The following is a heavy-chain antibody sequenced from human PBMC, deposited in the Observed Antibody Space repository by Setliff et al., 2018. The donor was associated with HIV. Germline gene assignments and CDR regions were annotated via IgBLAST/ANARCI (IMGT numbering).Heavy chain of an antibody. V-gene: IGHV3-66*01. Sequence: GSLRLSCSASGFSVTSNTMSWVRQAPGKGLQWVSLIYSGGGTYYANSVKGRFTISRDTSKNTLYLQMNSLRVEDTGVYYCAGGTGSYPKPFDPWGQGTLVTVSS. J-gene: IGHJ5*02. CDR1: GFSVTSNT. D-gene: IGHD3-10*01. CDR2: IYSGGGT. CDR3: AGGTGSYPKPFDP.